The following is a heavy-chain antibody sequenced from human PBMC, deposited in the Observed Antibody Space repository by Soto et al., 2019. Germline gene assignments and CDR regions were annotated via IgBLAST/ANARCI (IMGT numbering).Heavy chain of an antibody. D-gene: IGHD1-26*01. CDR2: ISYDGSNK. Sequence: GGSLRLSCAASGFTFSSYGMHWVRQAPGKGLEWVAVISYDGSNKYYADSVKGRFTISRDNSKNTLYLQMNSLRAEDTAVYYCAKDCTEWELPPWSMDVWGQGTTVTVSS. V-gene: IGHV3-30*18. CDR1: GFTFSSYG. CDR3: AKDCTEWELPPWSMDV. J-gene: IGHJ6*02.